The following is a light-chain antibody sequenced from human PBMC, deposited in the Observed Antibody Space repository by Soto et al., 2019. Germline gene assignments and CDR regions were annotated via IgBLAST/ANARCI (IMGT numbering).Light chain of an antibody. CDR2: ENN. V-gene: IGLV1-40*01. Sequence: QAVVTQPPSVSEAPGQRVTISCTGSSSNIGAGYEAHWYQQVPGTAPKLLIYENNNRPSGVPDRFSGSKSGTSASLAITGLPAEDEAEYYCKSYDSSLSGYVFGTGTKLTVL. J-gene: IGLJ1*01. CDR1: SSNIGAGYE. CDR3: KSYDSSLSGYV.